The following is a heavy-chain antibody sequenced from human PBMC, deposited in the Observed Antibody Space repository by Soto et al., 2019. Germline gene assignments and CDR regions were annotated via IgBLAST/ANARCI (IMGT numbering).Heavy chain of an antibody. CDR2: MYHSGST. CDR1: GGSISSGGYS. J-gene: IGHJ4*02. Sequence: QLQLQESGSGLVKPSQTLSLTCAVSGGSISSGGYSWSWIRQPPGKGLEWIGYMYHSGSTYYNPSLERRVTISKDRSKNQFPLKLSSVPAADTAVYYCARVPYSWGQGILVTVSS. CDR3: ARVPYS. V-gene: IGHV4-30-2*01. D-gene: IGHD2-2*01.